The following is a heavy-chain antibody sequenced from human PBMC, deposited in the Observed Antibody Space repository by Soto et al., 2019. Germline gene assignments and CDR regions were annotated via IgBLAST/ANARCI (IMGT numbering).Heavy chain of an antibody. J-gene: IGHJ6*02. CDR3: AKVTGYCSSTSCRIDYYYYYGMDV. D-gene: IGHD2-2*01. Sequence: QVQLVESGGGVVQPGRSLRLSCAASRFTFSSYGMHWVRQAPGKGLEWVAVISYDGSNKYYADSVKGRFTISRDNSRNTLYLQMNSLRAEDTAVYYCAKVTGYCSSTSCRIDYYYYYGMDVWGQGTTVTVSS. CDR2: ISYDGSNK. CDR1: RFTFSSYG. V-gene: IGHV3-30*18.